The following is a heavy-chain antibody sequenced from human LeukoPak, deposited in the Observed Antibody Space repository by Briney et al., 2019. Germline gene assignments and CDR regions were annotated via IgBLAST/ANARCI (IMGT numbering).Heavy chain of an antibody. Sequence: SETLSLTCTVSGYSISSGYYWGWIRQPPGKGLEWIGSIYHSGSTYYNPSLKSRVTISVDTSKNQFSLKLSSVTAADTAVYYCARAYSSSWYYFDYWGQGTLVTVSS. D-gene: IGHD6-13*01. CDR1: GYSISSGYY. CDR2: IYHSGST. V-gene: IGHV4-38-2*02. J-gene: IGHJ4*02. CDR3: ARAYSSSWYYFDY.